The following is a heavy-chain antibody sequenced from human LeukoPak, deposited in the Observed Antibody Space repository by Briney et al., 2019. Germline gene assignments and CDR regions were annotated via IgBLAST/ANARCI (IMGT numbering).Heavy chain of an antibody. Sequence: ASVKVSCKASGYTFTSYDINWVRQATGQGLEWMGWMNPNSGNTGYAQKFQGRVTMTRNTSISTAYMELSSLRSEDTAVYYCARCCYYGSGSYTDYYYYGMDAWGQGTTVTVSS. D-gene: IGHD3-10*01. CDR1: GYTFTSYD. CDR3: ARCCYYGSGSYTDYYYYGMDA. V-gene: IGHV1-8*01. CDR2: MNPNSGNT. J-gene: IGHJ6*02.